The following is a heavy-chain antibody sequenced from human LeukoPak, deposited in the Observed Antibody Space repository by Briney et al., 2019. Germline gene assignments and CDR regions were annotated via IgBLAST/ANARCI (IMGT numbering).Heavy chain of an antibody. CDR2: ISSSSSYT. CDR1: GFTVSSNY. Sequence: GGSLRLSCAASGFTVSSNYMSWVRQAPGKGLEWVSYISSSSSYTNYADSVKGRFTISRDNAKNSLYLQMNSLRAEDTAVYYCAREEVGAINFDYWGQGTLVTVSS. CDR3: AREEVGAINFDY. J-gene: IGHJ4*02. V-gene: IGHV3-11*05. D-gene: IGHD1-26*01.